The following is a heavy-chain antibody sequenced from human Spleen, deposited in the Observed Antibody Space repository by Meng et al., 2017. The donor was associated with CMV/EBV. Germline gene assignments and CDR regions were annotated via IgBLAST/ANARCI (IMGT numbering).Heavy chain of an antibody. V-gene: IGHV3-30*14. D-gene: IGHD1-26*01. Sequence: GGSLRLSCAASGFTFSSYAMHWVRQAPGKGLEWVAVISYDGSNKYYADSVKGRFTISRDNSKNTLYLQMNSLRAEDTAVYYCATNRVGATGFDYWGQGTLVTVSS. CDR3: ATNRVGATGFDY. CDR2: ISYDGSNK. CDR1: GFTFSSYA. J-gene: IGHJ4*02.